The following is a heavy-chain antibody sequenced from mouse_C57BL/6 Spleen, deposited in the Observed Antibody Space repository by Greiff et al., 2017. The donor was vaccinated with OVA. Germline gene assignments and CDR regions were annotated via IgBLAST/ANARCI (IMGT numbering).Heavy chain of an antibody. V-gene: IGHV1-52*01. Sequence: VQLQQPGAELVRPGSSVKLSCKASGYTFTSYWMHWVKQRPIHGLEWIGNIDPSDSETHYNQKFKDKATLTVDKSSSTAYMQLSSLTSEDSAVYYCARSGGRYYAMDYWGQGTSVTVSS. CDR1: GYTFTSYW. CDR2: IDPSDSET. CDR3: ARSGGRYYAMDY. D-gene: IGHD3-2*02. J-gene: IGHJ4*01.